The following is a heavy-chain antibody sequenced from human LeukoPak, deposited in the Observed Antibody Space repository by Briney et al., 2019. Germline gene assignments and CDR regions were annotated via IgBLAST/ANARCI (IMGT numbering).Heavy chain of an antibody. D-gene: IGHD6-25*01. Sequence: GGSLRLSCAASGSTFDDCAMHWVREAPGKGLGWVAGISWDSDYIGYADSVKGRFTISRDNAKHSLYLQMNSLRAEDTALYFCAKGRGFENYYYYGMDVWGQGTTVTVSS. CDR3: AKGRGFENYYYYGMDV. J-gene: IGHJ6*02. CDR1: GSTFDDCA. CDR2: ISWDSDYI. V-gene: IGHV3-9*01.